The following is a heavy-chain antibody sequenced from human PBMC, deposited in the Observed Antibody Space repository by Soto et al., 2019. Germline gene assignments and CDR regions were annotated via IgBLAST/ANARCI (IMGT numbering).Heavy chain of an antibody. CDR2: ISGSSRTI. D-gene: IGHD2-15*01. V-gene: IGHV3-48*01. CDR1: GFTFSSYS. J-gene: IGHJ3*02. CDR3: ARGYCSGGSCYAGDAFDI. Sequence: EVQLVESGGGLVQPGGSLRLSCAASGFTFSSYSMNWIRQAPGKGLEWVSYISGSSRTINNADSVKGRFTISRDNAKNSLYLQMTSLRVEDTAVYYCARGYCSGGSCYAGDAFDIWGQGTMVTVSS.